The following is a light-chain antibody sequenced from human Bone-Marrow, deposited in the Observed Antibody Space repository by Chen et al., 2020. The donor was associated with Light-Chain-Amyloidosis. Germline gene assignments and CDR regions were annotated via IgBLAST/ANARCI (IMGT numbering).Light chain of an antibody. CDR3: CACAGNDWV. Sequence: QSALTQPASVSGSPGQSITISCSGTSTDIGGYNYVSWYQQHPGQAPKLVIYEVSNRPSGASVRVSVSESDHTSAVTISGPQAEDVTAYFCCACAGNDWVFGAVTTVTVL. CDR1: STDIGGYNY. CDR2: EVS. V-gene: IGLV2-14*01. J-gene: IGLJ3*02.